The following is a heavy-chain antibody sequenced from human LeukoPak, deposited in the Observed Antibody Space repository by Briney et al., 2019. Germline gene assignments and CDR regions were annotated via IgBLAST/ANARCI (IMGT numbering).Heavy chain of an antibody. Sequence: GGSLRLSCAASGFTFGSYGMHWVRQAPGKGLEWVALISYDGTDQYYADSVKGRLTISRDNSKNTLYLQMNSLRPEDTAVYYCAKDRQQPLRYYYYAMDVWGQGTTVTVSS. CDR1: GFTFGSYG. CDR2: ISYDGTDQ. V-gene: IGHV3-30*18. CDR3: AKDRQQPLRYYYYAMDV. J-gene: IGHJ6*02. D-gene: IGHD6-25*01.